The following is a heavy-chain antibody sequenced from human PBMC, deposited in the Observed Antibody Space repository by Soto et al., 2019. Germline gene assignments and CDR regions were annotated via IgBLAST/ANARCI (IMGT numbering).Heavy chain of an antibody. V-gene: IGHV1-18*01. D-gene: IGHD3-16*02. Sequence: QVPLVQSGAEVKKPGASVKVSCKASGYTFTSYGISWVRQAPGQGLEWMGWISAYNGNTNYAQKLQGRVTMTTDTSTSTAYMELRSLRSDDTAVYYCARGSITFGGVIVSSAFDIWGQGTMVTVSS. J-gene: IGHJ3*02. CDR3: ARGSITFGGVIVSSAFDI. CDR1: GYTFTSYG. CDR2: ISAYNGNT.